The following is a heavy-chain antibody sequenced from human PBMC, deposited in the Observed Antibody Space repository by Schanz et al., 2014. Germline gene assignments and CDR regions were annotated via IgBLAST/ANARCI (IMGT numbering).Heavy chain of an antibody. V-gene: IGHV3-74*02. CDR2: INSDGSSA. CDR3: TRGSGSRSYGWYYDS. D-gene: IGHD3-10*01. J-gene: IGHJ4*02. Sequence: EVQLVESGGGLVQPGGSLRLSCAASGFSVSSNFMTWVRQAPGKGLEWVSRINSDGSSASYADSVKGRFTISRDNAKNTLYLQMNSVRAEDSAVYYCTRGSGSRSYGWYYDSWGQGTLVTVSS. CDR1: GFSVSSNF.